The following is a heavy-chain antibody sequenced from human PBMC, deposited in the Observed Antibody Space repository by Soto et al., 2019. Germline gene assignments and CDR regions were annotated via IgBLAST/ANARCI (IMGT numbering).Heavy chain of an antibody. V-gene: IGHV1-46*03. CDR1: GYTFTSYY. CDR2: INPSGGST. D-gene: IGHD2-2*02. Sequence: ASVKVSCKASGYTFTSYYMHWVRQAPGQGFEWMGIINPSGGSTSYAQKFQGRVTMTRDTSTSTVYMELSSLRSEDTAVYYCARDREYTDGYYYYMDVWGKGTTVTVS. J-gene: IGHJ6*03. CDR3: ARDREYTDGYYYYMDV.